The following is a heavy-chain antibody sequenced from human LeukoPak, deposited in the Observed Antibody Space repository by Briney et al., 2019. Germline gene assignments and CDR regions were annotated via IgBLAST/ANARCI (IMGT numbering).Heavy chain of an antibody. V-gene: IGHV5-51*01. CDR3: ARQISDYYDSSGYFPLFDY. J-gene: IGHJ4*02. Sequence: GESLKISCKGSGYSFTSYWIGWVRQMPGKVLEWMGIIYPGDSDTRYSPSFQGQVTISADKSISTAYPQWSSLKASDTAMYYCARQISDYYDSSGYFPLFDYWGQGTLVTVSS. CDR2: IYPGDSDT. CDR1: GYSFTSYW. D-gene: IGHD3-22*01.